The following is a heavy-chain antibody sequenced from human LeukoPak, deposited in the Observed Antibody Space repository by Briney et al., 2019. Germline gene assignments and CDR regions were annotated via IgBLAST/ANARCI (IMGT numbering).Heavy chain of an antibody. Sequence: QPGGSLRLSCAASGFTFSSYGVHWVRQAPGKGLEWVAVIWYDGSNKYYADSVKGRFTISRDNSKNTLYLQMNSLRAEDTAVYYCARVTTRFGEFTVDSWGQGTLVTVSS. V-gene: IGHV3-33*01. CDR3: ARVTTRFGEFTVDS. CDR2: IWYDGSNK. J-gene: IGHJ4*02. D-gene: IGHD3-10*01. CDR1: GFTFSSYG.